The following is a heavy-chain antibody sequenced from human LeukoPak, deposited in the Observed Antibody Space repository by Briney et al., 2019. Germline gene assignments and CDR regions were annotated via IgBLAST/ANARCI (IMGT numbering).Heavy chain of an antibody. CDR1: GGSFSGYY. CDR3: ARHVGNSGSGSYLTYFDY. CDR2: INHSGGT. D-gene: IGHD3-10*01. J-gene: IGHJ4*02. Sequence: PSETLSLTCAVYGGSFSGYYWSWIRQPPGKGLEWIGEINHSGGTNYNPSLKSRVTMSLDTSKNQFSLKLSSVTAADTAVYYCARHVGNSGSGSYLTYFDYWGQGTLVTVSS. V-gene: IGHV4-34*01.